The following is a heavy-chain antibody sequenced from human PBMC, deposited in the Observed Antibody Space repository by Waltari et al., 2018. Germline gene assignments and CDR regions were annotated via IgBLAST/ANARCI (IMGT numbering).Heavy chain of an antibody. CDR3: ARDAHLYYYDSSGYLGDY. Sequence: QVQLVQSGAEVREPGASVKVSCQASGYTFSRYGISWVRQAPGQGLEWMGGISAYNGNTNFAQKLQGRVTMTTDTYTSTAYMELRSLRSDDTAVYYCARDAHLYYYDSSGYLGDYWGQGTLVTVSS. CDR1: GYTFSRYG. V-gene: IGHV1-18*01. CDR2: ISAYNGNT. D-gene: IGHD3-22*01. J-gene: IGHJ4*02.